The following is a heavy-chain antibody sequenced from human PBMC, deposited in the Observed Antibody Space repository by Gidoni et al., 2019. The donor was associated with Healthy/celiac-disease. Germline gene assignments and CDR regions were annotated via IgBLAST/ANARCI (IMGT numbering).Heavy chain of an antibody. CDR3: ARGVDSGSSYYYYYMDV. CDR2: IIPIFGTA. J-gene: IGHJ6*03. Sequence: QVQLVQSGAEVKKPGSSVKVSCKGSGGTFSSYAIRWVRQAPGQGFEWMGGIIPIFGTANYAQKFQGRVTITADESTSTSYMELSSLRSEDTAVYYCARGVDSGSSYYYYYMDVWGKGTTVTVSS. CDR1: GGTFSSYA. V-gene: IGHV1-69*01. D-gene: IGHD1-26*01.